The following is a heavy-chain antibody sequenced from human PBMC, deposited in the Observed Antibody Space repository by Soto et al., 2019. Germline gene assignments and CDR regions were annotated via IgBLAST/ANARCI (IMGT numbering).Heavy chain of an antibody. Sequence: PGGSLRLSCAASGFTFSSYGMHWVRQAPGKGLEWVAVISYDGSNKYYADSVKGRFTISRDNSKNTLYLQMNSLRAEDTAVYYCAKDQGVATISQFDYWGQGTLVTVSS. V-gene: IGHV3-30*18. CDR3: AKDQGVATISQFDY. CDR2: ISYDGSNK. D-gene: IGHD5-12*01. J-gene: IGHJ4*02. CDR1: GFTFSSYG.